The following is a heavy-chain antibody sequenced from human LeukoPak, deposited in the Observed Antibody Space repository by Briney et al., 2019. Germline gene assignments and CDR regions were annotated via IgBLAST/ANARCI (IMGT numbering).Heavy chain of an antibody. CDR2: INWNGGST. CDR3: ARVGTYSSSGYYYYMDV. V-gene: IGHV3-20*04. D-gene: IGHD6-6*01. Sequence: GGSLRLSCAASGFTFDDYGMSWVRQAPGKGLEWVSGINWNGGSTGYADSVKGRFTVSRDNAKNSLYLQMNSLRDEDTALYYCARVGTYSSSGYYYYMDVWGKGTTVTVSS. J-gene: IGHJ6*03. CDR1: GFTFDDYG.